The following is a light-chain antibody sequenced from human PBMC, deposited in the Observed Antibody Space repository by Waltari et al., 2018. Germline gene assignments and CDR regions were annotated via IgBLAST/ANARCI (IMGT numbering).Light chain of an antibody. CDR3: QTGGHGTWV. Sequence: QLVLTQSPSASASLGASVKLTCTLSSGHSRNVTAWFQQRPEKGPRYLMKVNSDGSHSKGDGIPDRFSGSSSGAERYLTISNLQSEDEADYFCQTGGHGTWVFGGGTTLTVL. J-gene: IGLJ3*02. CDR1: SGHSRNV. CDR2: VNSDGSH. V-gene: IGLV4-69*01.